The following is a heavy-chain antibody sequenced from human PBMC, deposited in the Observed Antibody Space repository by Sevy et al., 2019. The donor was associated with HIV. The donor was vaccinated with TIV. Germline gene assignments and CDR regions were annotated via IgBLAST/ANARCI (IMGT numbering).Heavy chain of an antibody. CDR3: ARKYYDILTGYYRFDP. Sequence: GESLKISCKGSGYSFTSYWIGWVRQMPGKGLEWMVIIYPGDSDTRYSPSFQGQVTISADKSISTAYLQWSSLKASDTAMYYCARKYYDILTGYYRFDPWGQGPLVTVSS. CDR2: IYPGDSDT. V-gene: IGHV5-51*01. D-gene: IGHD3-9*01. J-gene: IGHJ5*02. CDR1: GYSFTSYW.